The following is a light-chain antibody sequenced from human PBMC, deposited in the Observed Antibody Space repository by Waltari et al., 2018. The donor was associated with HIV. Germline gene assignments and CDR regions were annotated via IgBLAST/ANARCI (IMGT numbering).Light chain of an antibody. CDR3: CSYAGAYTYV. Sequence: QSALTQPRSVSGSPGQSVTISCTGTSSDIGYFDYVSWYQQYPGKAPKVSIYEVDQRPSGVPDRFTRSKSGITSSLTISGLQGEDEADYYCCSYAGAYTYVFGTGTKVNVL. V-gene: IGLV2-11*01. CDR1: SSDIGYFDY. J-gene: IGLJ1*01. CDR2: EVD.